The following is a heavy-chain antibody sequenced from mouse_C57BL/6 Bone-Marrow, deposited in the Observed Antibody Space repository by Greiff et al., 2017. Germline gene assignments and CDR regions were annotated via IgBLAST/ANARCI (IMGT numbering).Heavy chain of an antibody. CDR3: ALITKVVAVDY. CDR2: INPKNGGT. V-gene: IGHV1-22*01. CDR1: GYTFTDYN. D-gene: IGHD1-1*01. J-gene: IGHJ2*01. Sequence: EVQLQQSGPELVKPGASVKMSCKASGYTFTDYNMHWVKQSHGKSLEWIGYINPKNGGTSYNQKFKGKATLTVNKSSSTAYMESRSLTSEDSSVYYCALITKVVAVDYWGQGTTLTVSS.